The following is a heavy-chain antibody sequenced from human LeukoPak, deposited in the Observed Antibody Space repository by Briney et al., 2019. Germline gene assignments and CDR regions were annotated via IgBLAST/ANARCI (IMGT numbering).Heavy chain of an antibody. Sequence: PRASVKVSCKASGHTFTSYGISWVRQATGQGLEWMGWMNPNSGNAGYAQRFQGRVTMTRNNSISTAYMELTSLRSEDTAVYYCGRPLQRGSWTQRALDYWGQGTLVTVSS. V-gene: IGHV1-8*02. CDR1: GHTFTSYG. D-gene: IGHD3-10*01. CDR3: GRPLQRGSWTQRALDY. J-gene: IGHJ4*02. CDR2: MNPNSGNA.